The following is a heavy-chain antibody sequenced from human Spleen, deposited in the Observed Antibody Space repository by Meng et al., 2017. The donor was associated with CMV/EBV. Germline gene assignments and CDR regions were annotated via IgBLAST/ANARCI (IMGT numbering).Heavy chain of an antibody. CDR3: ARDEYLYPDYGMDV. D-gene: IGHD2/OR15-2a*01. J-gene: IGHJ6*02. CDR2: IYSGGST. CDR1: GVSISSYY. Sequence: ETLSLTCTVSGVSISSYYWTWIRQPPGKGLEWVSVIYSGGSTYYADSVKGRFTISRDKSMNTLYLQMNSLRADDTAVYYCARDEYLYPDYGMDVWGQGTTVTVSS. V-gene: IGHV3-53*01.